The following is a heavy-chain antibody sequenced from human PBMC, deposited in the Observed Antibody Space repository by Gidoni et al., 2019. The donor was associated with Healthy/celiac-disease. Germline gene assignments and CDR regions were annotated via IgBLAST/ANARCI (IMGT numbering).Heavy chain of an antibody. CDR1: TFDDYA. Sequence: TFDDYAMHWVRQAPGKGLEWVSLISWDGGSTYYADSVKGRFTISRDNSKNSLYLHMNSLRAEDTALYYCAKGSDSSGYLNFDLWGRGTLVTVSS. CDR2: ISWDGGST. D-gene: IGHD3-22*01. J-gene: IGHJ2*01. CDR3: AKGSDSSGYLNFDL. V-gene: IGHV3-43D*04.